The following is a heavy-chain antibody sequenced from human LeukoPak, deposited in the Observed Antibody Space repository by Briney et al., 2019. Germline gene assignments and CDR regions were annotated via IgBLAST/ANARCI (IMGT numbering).Heavy chain of an antibody. V-gene: IGHV4-38-2*02. CDR3: ARDASSTWSLDY. J-gene: IGHJ4*02. D-gene: IGHD6-13*01. CDR1: GYSISSGDY. CDR2: IYHNGRT. Sequence: PSETLSLTFTVSGYSISSGDYWGWCRRPPGKGREWIGSIYHNGRTYYNPSLKSRGTISVDTSRNQFSLKLSSVTAADTAVYYCARDASSTWSLDYWGQGTLVTVSS.